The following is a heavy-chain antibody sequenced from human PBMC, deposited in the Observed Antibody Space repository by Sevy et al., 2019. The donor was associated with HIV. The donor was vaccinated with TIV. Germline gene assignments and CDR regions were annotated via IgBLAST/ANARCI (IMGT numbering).Heavy chain of an antibody. D-gene: IGHD2-2*01. CDR1: GFTFSNAW. Sequence: GGSLRLSCAASGFTFSNAWMSWVRQAPGKGLEWVGRIKSKTDGGTTDYAEPVKGRFTISRDDSKNTLYLQMNSLKTEDTAVYYCTTGNVVVPAAFYYYYGMDVWGQGTTVTVSS. CDR3: TTGNVVVPAAFYYYYGMDV. CDR2: IKSKTDGGTT. J-gene: IGHJ6*02. V-gene: IGHV3-15*01.